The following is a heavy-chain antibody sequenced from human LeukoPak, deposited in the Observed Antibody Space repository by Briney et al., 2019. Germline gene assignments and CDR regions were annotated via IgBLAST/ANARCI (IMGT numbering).Heavy chain of an antibody. CDR1: GFTVSSNY. D-gene: IGHD3-9*01. Sequence: GGSLRLSCAASGFTVSSNYMSWVRQAPGKGLEWVSVIYSGGSTYYADSVKGRFTISRDNSKNTLYLQMNSLRAEDTAVYYCARHITYYDILTGYPPDAFDIWGQGTMVTVSS. CDR2: IYSGGST. V-gene: IGHV3-66*04. CDR3: ARHITYYDILTGYPPDAFDI. J-gene: IGHJ3*02.